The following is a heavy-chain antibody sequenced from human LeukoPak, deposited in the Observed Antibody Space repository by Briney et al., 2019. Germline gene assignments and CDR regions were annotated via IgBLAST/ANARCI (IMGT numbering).Heavy chain of an antibody. Sequence: GGSLRLSCAASGFTFSSYWMSWVRQAPGKGLEWVANIKQDGSEKYYVDSVKGRFTISRDNAKNSLYLQMNSLRAEDTAVYYCARENDILTGYPFDYWGQGTLVTVSS. D-gene: IGHD3-9*01. V-gene: IGHV3-7*01. CDR3: ARENDILTGYPFDY. CDR2: IKQDGSEK. CDR1: GFTFSSYW. J-gene: IGHJ4*02.